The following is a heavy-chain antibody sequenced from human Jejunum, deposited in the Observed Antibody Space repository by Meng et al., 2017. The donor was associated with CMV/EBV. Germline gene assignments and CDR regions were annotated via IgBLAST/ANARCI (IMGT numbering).Heavy chain of an antibody. D-gene: IGHD2-15*01. CDR2: IYYTGSS. J-gene: IGHJ4*02. V-gene: IGHV4-61*01. Sequence: TVSGGSVTSGNYYWNWIRQPPGEGLEWIGWIYYTGSSSYNPSLKSRATITLDTSKNQFSLKVTSVTAADTAVYYCARSTSGPGDYWGQGTLVTVSS. CDR1: GGSVTSGNYY. CDR3: ARSTSGPGDY.